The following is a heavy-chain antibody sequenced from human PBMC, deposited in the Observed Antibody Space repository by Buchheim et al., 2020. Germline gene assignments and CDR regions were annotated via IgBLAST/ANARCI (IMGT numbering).Heavy chain of an antibody. V-gene: IGHV4-39*01. D-gene: IGHD6-19*01. CDR1: GGSISSSSYY. Sequence: QLQLQESAPGLVKPSETLSLTCTLSGGSISSSSYYWGWIRQPPGKGLEWLGSIYYSGSTYYHPSLKTRVTISVDTSKNQFSLKLSSVTAADTAVYYCARQQWLEYFDYWGQGTL. CDR3: ARQQWLEYFDY. CDR2: IYYSGST. J-gene: IGHJ4*02.